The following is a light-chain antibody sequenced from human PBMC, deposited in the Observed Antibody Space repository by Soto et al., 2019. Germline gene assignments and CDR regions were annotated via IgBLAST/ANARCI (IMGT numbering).Light chain of an antibody. CDR2: GVS. CDR3: SSYTGGSSIYV. CDR1: SGDVGGHNY. J-gene: IGLJ1*01. V-gene: IGLV2-14*01. Sequence: QSALTQPASMSGSPGQSITMSCTGSSGDVGGHNYVSWYQQHPGKAPKLIIYGVSNRPSGVSTRFSGSKSGNTASLTISGLQAEDEADYYCSSYTGGSSIYVFGTGTKLTVL.